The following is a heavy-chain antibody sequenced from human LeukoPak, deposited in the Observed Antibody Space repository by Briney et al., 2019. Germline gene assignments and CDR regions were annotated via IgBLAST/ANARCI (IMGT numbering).Heavy chain of an antibody. CDR3: ARDRAEDYDFWSGSKGAFDI. Sequence: ASVKVSCKASGGTFSSYAISWVRQAPGQGLEWMGRIIPILGIANYAQKFQGRVTITADESTSTAYMELSSLRSEDTAVYYCARDRAEDYDFWSGSKGAFDIWGQGTMVTVSS. V-gene: IGHV1-69*04. J-gene: IGHJ3*02. CDR1: GGTFSSYA. CDR2: IIPILGIA. D-gene: IGHD3-3*01.